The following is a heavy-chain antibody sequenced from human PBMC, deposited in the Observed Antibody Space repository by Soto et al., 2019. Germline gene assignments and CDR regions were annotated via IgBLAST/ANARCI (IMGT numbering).Heavy chain of an antibody. V-gene: IGHV3-7*05. CDR1: GFTFSSYW. Sequence: GGSLRLSCAASGFTFSSYWMSWVRQAPGKGLEWVANIKQDGSEKYYVDSVKGRFTISRDNAKNSLYLQMNSLRAEDTAVYYCARDQSYSSLYYFDYWGQGTLVTVSS. D-gene: IGHD6-19*01. CDR3: ARDQSYSSLYYFDY. CDR2: IKQDGSEK. J-gene: IGHJ4*02.